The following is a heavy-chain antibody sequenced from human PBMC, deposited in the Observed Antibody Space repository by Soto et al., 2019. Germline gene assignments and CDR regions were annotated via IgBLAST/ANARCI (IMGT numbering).Heavy chain of an antibody. CDR2: INWNGDST. Sequence: VQLAESGGGVVRPGGSLRLSCAVSGFSFDDYGMSWVRQVPGKGLEWVSGINWNGDSTGHADSVKGRFTISRDNAKNSLYLQMNSLRAEDTALYHCARARGTSGSYYSPFDYWGQGTLVTVSS. CDR1: GFSFDDYG. CDR3: ARARGTSGSYYSPFDY. V-gene: IGHV3-20*01. D-gene: IGHD3-10*01. J-gene: IGHJ4*02.